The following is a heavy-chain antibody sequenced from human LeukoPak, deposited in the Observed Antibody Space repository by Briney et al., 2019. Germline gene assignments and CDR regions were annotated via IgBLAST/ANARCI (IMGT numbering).Heavy chain of an antibody. D-gene: IGHD3-22*01. CDR3: AVGRYYDSSGYSGGMDV. J-gene: IGHJ6*02. CDR1: GGTFSSYA. V-gene: IGHV1-69*13. Sequence: SVKVSCKASGGTFSSYAISWVRQAPGQGLEWMGGIIPIFGTANYAQKFQGRVTITADESTSTAYMELSSLRSEDTAVYYCAVGRYYDSSGYSGGMDVWGQGTTVTVSS. CDR2: IIPIFGTA.